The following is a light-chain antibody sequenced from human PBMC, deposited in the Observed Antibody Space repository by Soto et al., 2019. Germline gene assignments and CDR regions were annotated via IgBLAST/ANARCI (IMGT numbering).Light chain of an antibody. J-gene: IGKJ4*01. CDR2: GAS. V-gene: IGKV3-15*01. CDR3: QQYHQWPVA. Sequence: MTQSPSTLSASVGDRVTITCRASHGVGNNLAWYQQIPGQAPRLLIYGASTRATGVPARFSGSGSATQFTLTISSLQSEDFGFYYCQQYHQWPVAFGGGTKVDIK. CDR1: HGVGNN.